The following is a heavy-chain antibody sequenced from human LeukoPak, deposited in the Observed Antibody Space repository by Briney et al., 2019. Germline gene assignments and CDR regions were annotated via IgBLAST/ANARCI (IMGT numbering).Heavy chain of an antibody. V-gene: IGHV3-7*01. CDR2: INQDGTEI. J-gene: IGHJ3*02. Sequence: PGGSLRLSCAASGFTFTTYWMSWVRQLPGKGLEWVANINQDGTEIYYVDSVKGRFTISRDNAKNSLYLQMNSLRAEDTAVYYCARERKPTYYYDSSGKGAFDIWGQGTMVTVSS. D-gene: IGHD3-22*01. CDR3: ARERKPTYYYDSSGKGAFDI. CDR1: GFTFTTYW.